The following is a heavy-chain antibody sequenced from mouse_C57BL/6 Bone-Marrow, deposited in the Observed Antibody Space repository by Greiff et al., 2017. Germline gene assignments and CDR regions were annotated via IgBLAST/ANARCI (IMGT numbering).Heavy chain of an antibody. CDR1: GYTFTDYY. D-gene: IGHD4-1*01. CDR2: IYPGSGNP. V-gene: IGHV1-76*01. Sequence: VQLQQSGAELVRPGASVKLSCKASGYTFTDYYINWVKQRPGQGLEWIARIYPGSGNPYYNEKFTGKATLTAAKSSSTAYMQLSSLTSEDSAVYFCATGTNYWGQGTTLTVSS. J-gene: IGHJ2*01. CDR3: ATGTNY.